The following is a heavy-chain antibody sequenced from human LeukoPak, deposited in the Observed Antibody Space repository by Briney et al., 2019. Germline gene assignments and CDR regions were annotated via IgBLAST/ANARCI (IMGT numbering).Heavy chain of an antibody. CDR1: GFTFSSYA. D-gene: IGHD1-1*01. CDR2: ISGSGGST. Sequence: GGSLRLSCAASGFTFSSYAMSWVRQAPGKGLEWVSVISGSGGSTYYADSVKGRFTISRDNSKNTLYLQMNSLRAEDTAVYYCAKDNDPRWRYFDYWGQGTLVTVSS. CDR3: AKDNDPRWRYFDY. J-gene: IGHJ4*02. V-gene: IGHV3-23*01.